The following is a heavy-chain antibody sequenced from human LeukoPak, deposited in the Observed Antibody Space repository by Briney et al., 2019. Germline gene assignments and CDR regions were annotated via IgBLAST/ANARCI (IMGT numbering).Heavy chain of an antibody. Sequence: GGSLRLPCAASGFTVSSNYMSWVRQAPGKGLEWVSSISSSSSYIYYADSVKGRFTISRDNAKNSLYLQMNSLRAEDTAVYYCARSHLVRGYENLDAFDIWGQGSMVTVSS. D-gene: IGHD5-12*01. CDR3: ARSHLVRGYENLDAFDI. CDR1: GFTVSSNY. V-gene: IGHV3-21*01. CDR2: ISSSSSYI. J-gene: IGHJ3*02.